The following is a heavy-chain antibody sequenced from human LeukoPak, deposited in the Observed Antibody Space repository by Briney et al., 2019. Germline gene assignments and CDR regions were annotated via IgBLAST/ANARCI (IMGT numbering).Heavy chain of an antibody. D-gene: IGHD2-2*01. Sequence: SETLSLTCTVSGGSISSGDYYWSWIRQPPGKGLEWIGYIYYSGSTYYNPSLKSRVTISVDTSKNQFSLKLSSVTAADTAVYYCARSAAMAHYYYYGMDVWGQGTTVTVPS. CDR2: IYYSGST. CDR1: GGSISSGDYY. J-gene: IGHJ6*02. V-gene: IGHV4-30-4*01. CDR3: ARSAAMAHYYYYGMDV.